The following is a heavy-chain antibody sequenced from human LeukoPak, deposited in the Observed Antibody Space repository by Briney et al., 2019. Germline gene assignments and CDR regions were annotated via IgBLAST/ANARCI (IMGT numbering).Heavy chain of an antibody. CDR2: TRNKANSYTT. Sequence: GGSLRLSCAASGFTFSDHYMDWVRQAPGKGLEWVGRTRNKANSYTTEYAASVKGRFTISRDDSKNSLYLQMNSLKTEDTAVYYCARNPLSGGGLDYWGQGTLVTVSS. V-gene: IGHV3-72*01. CDR3: ARNPLSGGGLDY. D-gene: IGHD2-15*01. J-gene: IGHJ4*02. CDR1: GFTFSDHY.